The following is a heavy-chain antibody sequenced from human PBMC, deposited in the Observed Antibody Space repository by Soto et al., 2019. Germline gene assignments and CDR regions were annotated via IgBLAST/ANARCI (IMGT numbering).Heavy chain of an antibody. J-gene: IGHJ6*03. D-gene: IGHD6-19*01. CDR2: ISWNSGNI. CDR3: AKDTYSSSPYYMDV. Sequence: EVHLVESGGGLVQPGRSLRLSCAASGFTFDDYAMHWVRQVPGKGLEWVSGISWNSGNIGYADSVKGRFTISRDNAKNSLYLQMNSPRVEDTALYFCAKDTYSSSPYYMDVWGKGTTVTVSS. CDR1: GFTFDDYA. V-gene: IGHV3-9*01.